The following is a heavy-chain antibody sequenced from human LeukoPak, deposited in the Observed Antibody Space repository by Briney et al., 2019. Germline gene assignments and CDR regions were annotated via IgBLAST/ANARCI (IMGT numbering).Heavy chain of an antibody. J-gene: IGHJ4*02. CDR3: AKARQLWSTYYFDY. V-gene: IGHV3-30*18. CDR2: ISYDGSNK. D-gene: IGHD5-18*01. Sequence: GRSLRLSCAASGFTFSSYGMHWVRQAPGKGLEWVAVISYDGSNKYYADSVKGRFTISRDNSKNTLYLQMNSLRAEDTAVYYYAKARQLWSTYYFDYWGQGTLVTVSS. CDR1: GFTFSSYG.